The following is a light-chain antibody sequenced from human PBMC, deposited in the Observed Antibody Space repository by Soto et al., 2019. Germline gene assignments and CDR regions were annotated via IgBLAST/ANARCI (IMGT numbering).Light chain of an antibody. J-gene: IGLJ1*01. V-gene: IGLV1-40*01. Sequence: QSVLTQPPSVSGSPGQRVTISCTGSSSNIGAGYDVHWYQQLPGTAPKLLIYGNSNRPSGVPDRFSGSKSGTSASLAITGLQAEDEADYYCQSYESSLSGDVFGTGTKVTVL. CDR1: SSNIGAGYD. CDR3: QSYESSLSGDV. CDR2: GNS.